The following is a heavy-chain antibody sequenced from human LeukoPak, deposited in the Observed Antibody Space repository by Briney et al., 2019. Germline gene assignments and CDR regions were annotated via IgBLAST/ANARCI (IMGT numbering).Heavy chain of an antibody. D-gene: IGHD6-13*01. CDR3: ARGLHSSRGYKP. CDR2: INHSGST. Sequence: SETLSLTCAVYGGSFSGYYWSWIRQPPGKGLEWIGEINHSGSTNYNPSLKSRVTISVDTSKNQFSLKLSSVTAADTAVYYCARGLHSSRGYKPWGQGTLVNVSS. CDR1: GGSFSGYY. J-gene: IGHJ4*02. V-gene: IGHV4-34*01.